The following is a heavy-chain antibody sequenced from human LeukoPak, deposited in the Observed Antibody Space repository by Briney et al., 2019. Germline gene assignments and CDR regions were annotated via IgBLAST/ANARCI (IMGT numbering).Heavy chain of an antibody. CDR2: INAGNGNT. V-gene: IGHV1-3*01. CDR3: ARDRTYCSSTSCYPNFDY. Sequence: VASVTVSCKASGYTFTSYAMHWVRQAPGQRLEWMGWINAGNGNTKYSQKFQGRVTITRDTSASTAYMELSSLRSEDTAVYYCARDRTYCSSTSCYPNFDYWGQGTLVTVSS. CDR1: GYTFTSYA. J-gene: IGHJ4*02. D-gene: IGHD2-2*01.